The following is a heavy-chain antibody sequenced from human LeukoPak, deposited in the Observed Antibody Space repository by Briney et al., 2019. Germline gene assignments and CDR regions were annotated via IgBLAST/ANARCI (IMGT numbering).Heavy chain of an antibody. CDR3: ARDPSPRDYYDSSGYYL. CDR1: GGTFSSYA. V-gene: IGHV1-69*13. D-gene: IGHD3-22*01. J-gene: IGHJ4*02. CDR2: IIPIFGTA. Sequence: SVKVSCKASGGTFSSYAISWVRQAPGQGLEWMGGIIPIFGTANYAQKFQGRVTITADESTSTAYMELSSLRSEDTAVYYCARDPSPRDYYDSSGYYLWGQGTLVTVSS.